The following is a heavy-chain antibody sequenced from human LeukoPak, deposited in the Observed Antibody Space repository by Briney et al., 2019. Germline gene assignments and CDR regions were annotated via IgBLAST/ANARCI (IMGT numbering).Heavy chain of an antibody. CDR1: GGSVTTYY. D-gene: IGHD1-26*01. CDR3: ARDLSSGSYYGN. J-gene: IGHJ4*02. CDR2: ISTSGTT. Sequence: PSETLSLTCTVSGGSVTTYYWSWIRQSAGKGLEWIGHISTSGTTTYNPSLKSRVTMSVDTSKNQFSLKLTSVTAADTAVYYCARDLSSGSYYGNWGQGTLVTVSS. V-gene: IGHV4-4*07.